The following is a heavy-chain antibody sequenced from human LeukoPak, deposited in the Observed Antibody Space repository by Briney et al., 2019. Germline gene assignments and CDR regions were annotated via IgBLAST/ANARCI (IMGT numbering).Heavy chain of an antibody. CDR3: ARDRRGGSGTFDY. J-gene: IGHJ4*02. CDR2: IYYSGST. Sequence: SETLSLTCTVSGGSISSSSYYWGWIRQPPGKGLEWIGSIYYSGSTYYNLSLKSRVTISVDTSKNQFSLKLSSVTAADTAVYYCARDRRGGSGTFDYWGQGTLVTVSS. D-gene: IGHD3-16*01. V-gene: IGHV4-39*07. CDR1: GGSISSSSYY.